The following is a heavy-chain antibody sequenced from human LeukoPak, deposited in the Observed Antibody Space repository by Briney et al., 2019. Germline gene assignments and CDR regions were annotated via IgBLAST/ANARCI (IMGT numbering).Heavy chain of an antibody. J-gene: IGHJ6*02. Sequence: SETLSLTCTVSGGSISSGDYYWSWIRQPPGKGLEWIGYIYYSGSTYYNPSLKSRVTISVDTSKNQLSLKLSSVTAADTAVYYCVRDLSWNYGMDVWGQGTTVTVSS. CDR1: GGSISSGDYY. CDR3: VRDLSWNYGMDV. V-gene: IGHV4-30-4*01. CDR2: IYYSGST. D-gene: IGHD1-1*01.